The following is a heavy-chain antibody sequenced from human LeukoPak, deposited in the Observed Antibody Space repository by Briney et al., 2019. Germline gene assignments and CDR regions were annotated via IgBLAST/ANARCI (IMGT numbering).Heavy chain of an antibody. V-gene: IGHV3-23*01. CDR2: ISGSGGST. D-gene: IGHD3-22*01. CDR1: GFTFSSYA. CDR3: AKDQVGGYYDSSGYAIDY. Sequence: GGSLRLSCAASGFTFSSYAMSWVRQAPGKGLEWVSAISGSGGSTYYADSVKGRFTISRDNSKNTLYLQMNSLRAEDTAVYYCAKDQVGGYYDSSGYAIDYWGQGTLVTVSS. J-gene: IGHJ4*02.